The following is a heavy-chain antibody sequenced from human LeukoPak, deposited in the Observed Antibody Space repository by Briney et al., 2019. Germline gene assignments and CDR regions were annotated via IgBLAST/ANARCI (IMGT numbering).Heavy chain of an antibody. D-gene: IGHD1-7*01. V-gene: IGHV3-66*01. CDR3: ARERLELYFYYYGMDV. J-gene: IGHJ6*02. CDR2: IYSGGST. Sequence: AGGSLRLSCAASGFTVSSNYMSWVRQAPGKGLGWVSVIYSGGSTYYADSVKGRFTISRDNSKNTLYLQMNSLRAEDTAVYYCARERLELYFYYYGMDVWGQGTTVTVSS. CDR1: GFTVSSNY.